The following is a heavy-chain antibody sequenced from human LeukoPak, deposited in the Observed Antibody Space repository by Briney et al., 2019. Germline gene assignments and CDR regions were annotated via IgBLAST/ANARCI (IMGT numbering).Heavy chain of an antibody. CDR3: ARDRAFYGMDV. CDR2: IKEDGSEK. V-gene: IGHV3-7*03. J-gene: IGHJ6*02. Sequence: SGGSLRLSCAASGFIFSSYWMSWVRQAPGKGLEWVANIKEDGSEKYYVDYVKGRFTISRDNAKNSLYLEMNSLRVEDTAVYYCARDRAFYGMDVWGQGTTVTVSS. CDR1: GFIFSSYW.